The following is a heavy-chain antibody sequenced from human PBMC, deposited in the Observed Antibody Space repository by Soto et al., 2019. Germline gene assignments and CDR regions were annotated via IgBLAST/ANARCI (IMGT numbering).Heavy chain of an antibody. Sequence: QITLNESGPTQVKPRQTLTLTCTFSGFSLTTSGVGVGWIRQSPGKAPEWLALIYWDDDKRYSPSLKSRLTSCKDTSKNQVVLTMADLDPADTATYYCAHRVLRTVFGLVTTTAIYFDFWGQGTPVAVSS. J-gene: IGHJ4*02. D-gene: IGHD3-3*01. CDR2: IYWDDDK. V-gene: IGHV2-5*02. CDR3: AHRVLRTVFGLVTTTAIYFDF. CDR1: GFSLTTSGVG.